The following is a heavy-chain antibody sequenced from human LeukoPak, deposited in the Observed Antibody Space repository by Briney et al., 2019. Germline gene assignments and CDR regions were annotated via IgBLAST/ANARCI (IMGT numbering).Heavy chain of an antibody. CDR2: IIPIFGTA. CDR3: ARGSGGSDLDY. Sequence: ASVKVSCKASGGTFISYAISWVRHAPGQGLEWMGRIIPIFGTANYAQKFQCRVTMTRDTSTSTVYMELSSLRYEDTAVYYWARGSGGSDLDYWGQGTLATVSS. J-gene: IGHJ4*02. D-gene: IGHD3-10*01. V-gene: IGHV1-69*05. CDR1: GGTFISYA.